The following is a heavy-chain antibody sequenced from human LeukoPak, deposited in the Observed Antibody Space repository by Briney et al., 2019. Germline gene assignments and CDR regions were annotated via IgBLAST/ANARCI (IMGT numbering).Heavy chain of an antibody. J-gene: IGHJ4*02. CDR2: INPNSGGT. Sequence: ASVKVSCKASGYTFTAYYIHWVRQAPGQGLEWMGWINPNSGGTNYAQKFQGRVTMTRDTSITTAYMELSRLRSDDTAVYYCARGSYNSSSDVDYWGQGTLVTVSS. CDR1: GYTFTAYY. V-gene: IGHV1-2*02. CDR3: ARGSYNSSSDVDY. D-gene: IGHD6-6*01.